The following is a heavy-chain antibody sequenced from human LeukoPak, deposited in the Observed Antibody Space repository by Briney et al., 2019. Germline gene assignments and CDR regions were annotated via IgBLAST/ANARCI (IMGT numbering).Heavy chain of an antibody. V-gene: IGHV3-33*08. CDR3: ARDSQLGGHFDY. CDR2: IWYDGSNK. CDR1: GFTFSSYA. J-gene: IGHJ4*02. D-gene: IGHD1-1*01. Sequence: GGSLRLSCAASGFTFSSYAMHWVRQAPGKGLEWVAVIWYDGSNKYYADSVKGRFTISRDNSKNTASLQMNSLRVEDTAVYYCARDSQLGGHFDYWGQGTLVTVSS.